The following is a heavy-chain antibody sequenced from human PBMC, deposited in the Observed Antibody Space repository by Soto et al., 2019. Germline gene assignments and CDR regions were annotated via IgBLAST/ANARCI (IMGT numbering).Heavy chain of an antibody. V-gene: IGHV3-74*01. J-gene: IGHJ4*02. CDR2: INTDGSIT. CDR1: GVTFSTYW. Sequence: EVQLVESGGGLVQPGGSLRLSCAASGVTFSTYWMHWVRQTPGKGLMWVSRINTDGSITTYADPVKGRFTISRDNAKNTVYLQMNSLRDEDTAVYYCATRGSGGKWGQGTLVTVSS. CDR3: ATRGSGGK.